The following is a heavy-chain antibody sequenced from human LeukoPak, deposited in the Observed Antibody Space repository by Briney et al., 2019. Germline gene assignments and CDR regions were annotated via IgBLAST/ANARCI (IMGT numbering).Heavy chain of an antibody. Sequence: GGSLRLSCTASGFMFGEYSINWVRQAPGKGLEWVSVIYSGGSTYYADSVKGRFTISRDNSKNTLYLQMNSLRAEDTAVYYCARGYFDWLLPFDYWGQGTLVTVSS. CDR2: IYSGGST. V-gene: IGHV3-66*01. CDR3: ARGYFDWLLPFDY. D-gene: IGHD3-9*01. J-gene: IGHJ4*02. CDR1: GFMFGEYS.